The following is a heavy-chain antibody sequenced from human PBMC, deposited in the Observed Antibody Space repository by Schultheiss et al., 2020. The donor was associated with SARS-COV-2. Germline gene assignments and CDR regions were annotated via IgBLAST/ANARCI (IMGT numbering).Heavy chain of an antibody. CDR3: ARDCDIVVVPAAILGCYYYYYGMDV. Sequence: GGSLRLSCAASGFTFDDYAMHWVRQAPGKGLEWVSGISWNSGSIGYADSVKGRFTISRDNAKNSLYLQMNSLRAEDTAVYYCARDCDIVVVPAAILGCYYYYYGMDVWGQGTTVTVSS. J-gene: IGHJ6*02. CDR1: GFTFDDYA. CDR2: ISWNSGSI. V-gene: IGHV3-9*01. D-gene: IGHD2-2*02.